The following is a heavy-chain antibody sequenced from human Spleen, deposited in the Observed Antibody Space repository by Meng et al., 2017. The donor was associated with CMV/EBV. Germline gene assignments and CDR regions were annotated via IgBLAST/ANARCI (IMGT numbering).Heavy chain of an antibody. CDR2: ISSGTSYI. J-gene: IGHJ4*02. CDR1: GFSFRTYS. D-gene: IGHD1-26*01. CDR3: ARDPPLFVVGGTRFDY. Sequence: GGSLRLSCSASGFSFRTYSMNWVRQAPGKGLEWVSSISSGTSYIYYADSVRGRFTISRDNAKNSLYLQMNSLRAEDTAVYYCARDPPLFVVGGTRFDYWGQGTLVTVS. V-gene: IGHV3-21*01.